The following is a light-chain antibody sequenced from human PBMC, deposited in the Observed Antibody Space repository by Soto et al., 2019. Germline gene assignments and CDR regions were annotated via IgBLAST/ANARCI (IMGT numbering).Light chain of an antibody. V-gene: IGLV2-23*03. CDR1: SSDVGNYNL. J-gene: IGLJ7*01. CDR2: EGS. Sequence: QSALTQPASVSGSPGQSITISCTGTSSDVGNYNLVSWYQQHPGKAPKLMIYEGSKWPSGVSNRFSGSKSGNTASLTISGLQAEDEADYYCCSYAGSSTFAVFGGGTQLTVL. CDR3: CSYAGSSTFAV.